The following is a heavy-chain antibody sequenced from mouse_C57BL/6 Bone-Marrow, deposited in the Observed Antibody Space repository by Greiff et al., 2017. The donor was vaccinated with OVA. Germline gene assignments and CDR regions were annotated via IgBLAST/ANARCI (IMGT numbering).Heavy chain of an antibody. J-gene: IGHJ4*01. Sequence: EVQRVESGGGLVKPGGSLKLSCAASGFTFSSYAMSWVRQTPEKRLEWVATISDGGSYTYYPDNVKGRFTISRDNAKNNLYLQMSHLKSEDTAMYYCARDSKGDAMDYWGQGTSVTVSS. V-gene: IGHV5-4*01. CDR2: ISDGGSYT. CDR1: GFTFSSYA. CDR3: ARDSKGDAMDY.